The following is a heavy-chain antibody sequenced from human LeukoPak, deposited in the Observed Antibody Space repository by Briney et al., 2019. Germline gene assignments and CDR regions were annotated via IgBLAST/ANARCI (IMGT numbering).Heavy chain of an antibody. Sequence: GASVKVSCKASGYTFTGYYMHWVRQAPGQGLEWMGWINPNSGGTNYAQKFQGRVTMTRDTSISTAYMELSRLRSDDTAVYYCARAHMHIVLMVYAMGHAFDIWGQGTMVTVSS. CDR3: ARAHMHIVLMVYAMGHAFDI. D-gene: IGHD2-8*01. CDR1: GYTFTGYY. CDR2: INPNSGGT. V-gene: IGHV1-2*02. J-gene: IGHJ3*02.